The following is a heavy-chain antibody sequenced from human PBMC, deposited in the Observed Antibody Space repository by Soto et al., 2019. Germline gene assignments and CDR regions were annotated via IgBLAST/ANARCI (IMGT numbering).Heavy chain of an antibody. CDR3: ARTAPADYSGWFDP. Sequence: GASVKVSCKASGGTFSSYAISWVRQAPGQGLEWMGGIIPIFGTANYAQKFQGRVTITADESTSTAYMELSSLRSEDTAVYYCARTAPADYSGWFDPWGQGTLVTVSS. CDR1: GGTFSSYA. D-gene: IGHD4-4*01. J-gene: IGHJ5*02. CDR2: IIPIFGTA. V-gene: IGHV1-69*13.